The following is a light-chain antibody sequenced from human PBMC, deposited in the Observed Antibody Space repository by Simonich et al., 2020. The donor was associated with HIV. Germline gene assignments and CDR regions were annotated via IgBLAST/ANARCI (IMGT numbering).Light chain of an antibody. CDR2: RNT. CDR3: AAWDDSLSAWV. J-gene: IGLJ3*02. V-gene: IGLV1-47*01. Sequence: QSVLTQPPSASGTPGQRVTISCSGSSSNIGSHYVYWYQQLPGTAPKLPIYRNTRRPSGVPDRFSGSKSGTSASLAISGLRSEDEADYYCAAWDDSLSAWVFGGGTKLTVL. CDR1: SSNIGSHY.